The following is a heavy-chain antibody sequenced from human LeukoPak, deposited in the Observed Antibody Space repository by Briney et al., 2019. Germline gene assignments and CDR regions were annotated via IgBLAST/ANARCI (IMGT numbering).Heavy chain of an antibody. CDR2: IYYSGST. CDR1: GGSISSSSYY. J-gene: IGHJ4*02. Sequence: SETLSLTCTVSGGSISSSSYYWGWIRQPPGKGLEWIGRIYYSGSTYYNPSLKSRVTISLDTSKNQFSLKLSSVTAADTAVYYCAGYSSSYFRFDYWGQGTLVTVSS. D-gene: IGHD6-6*01. V-gene: IGHV4-39*01. CDR3: AGYSSSYFRFDY.